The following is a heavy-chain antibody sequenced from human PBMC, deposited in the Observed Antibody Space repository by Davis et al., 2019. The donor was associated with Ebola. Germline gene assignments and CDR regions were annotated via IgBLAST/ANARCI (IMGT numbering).Heavy chain of an antibody. CDR2: IYHSGST. D-gene: IGHD3-22*01. Sequence: SETLSLTCAVSGGSISSSNWWSWVRQPPGKGLEWIGEIYHSGSTNYNPSLKSRVTISVDKSKNQFSLKLSSVTAADTAVYYCARDLGYYYDSSGYYGSRQDYYYYYGMDVWGQGTTATVSS. CDR1: GGSISSSNW. J-gene: IGHJ6*02. CDR3: ARDLGYYYDSSGYYGSRQDYYYYYGMDV. V-gene: IGHV4-4*02.